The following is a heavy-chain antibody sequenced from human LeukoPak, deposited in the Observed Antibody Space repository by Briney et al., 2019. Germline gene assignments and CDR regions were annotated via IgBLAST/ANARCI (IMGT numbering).Heavy chain of an antibody. CDR3: ARLKDGSGGWFDP. CDR2: IYYSGST. D-gene: IGHD2-15*01. Sequence: SSETLSLTCTVSGGSISSYYWSWVRQPPGKGLEWIGYIYYSGSTNYNPSLKSRVTISVDTSKNQFSLKLRSLTAADTAVYYCARLKDGSGGWFDPWGQGTLVTVSS. CDR1: GGSISSYY. J-gene: IGHJ5*02. V-gene: IGHV4-59*08.